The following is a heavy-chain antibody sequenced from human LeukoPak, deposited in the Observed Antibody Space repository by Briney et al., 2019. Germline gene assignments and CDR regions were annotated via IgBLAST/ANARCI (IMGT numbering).Heavy chain of an antibody. CDR2: ISSSSSTI. J-gene: IGHJ4*02. CDR3: ARVPEGYYFDY. V-gene: IGHV3-48*01. CDR1: GFTFSSYS. Sequence: GGSLRLSCAASGFTFSSYSMNWVRQAPGKGLEWVSYISSSSSTIYYADSVKGRFTISRDNAKNSLYLQMNSLRAEDTAVYYCARVPEGYYFDYWGQGTLVTVSS.